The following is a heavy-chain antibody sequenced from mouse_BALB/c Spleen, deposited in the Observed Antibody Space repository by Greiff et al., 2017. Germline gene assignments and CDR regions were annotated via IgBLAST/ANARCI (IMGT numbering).Heavy chain of an antibody. V-gene: IGHV6-6*02. J-gene: IGHJ3*01. CDR1: GFTFSSYW. CDR2: IRLKSDNYAT. Sequence: EVKLLESGGGLVQPGGSMKLSCVASGFTFSSYWMSWVRQSPEKGLEWVAEIRLKSDNYATHYAESVKGKFTISRDDSKSRLYLQMNSLRAEDTGIYYCTGDGAYWGQGTLVTVSA. CDR3: TGDGAY. D-gene: IGHD3-3*01.